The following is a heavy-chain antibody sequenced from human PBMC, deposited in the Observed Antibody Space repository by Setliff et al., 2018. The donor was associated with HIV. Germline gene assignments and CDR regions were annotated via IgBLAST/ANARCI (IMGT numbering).Heavy chain of an antibody. CDR2: MYYTGST. D-gene: IGHD6-19*01. CDR1: GGSTDSGSYY. J-gene: IGHJ4*02. Sequence: SETLSLTCTVSGGSTDSGSYYWAWIRQPPGKGLEWIGSMYYTGSTYYNPSLKSRVTISIDTSKNQFSLKLNSVTAADTAMYYCARDGGSSGRYFVLGYSDYWGPGTLVTVSS. CDR3: ARDGGSSGRYFVLGYSDY. V-gene: IGHV4-39*02.